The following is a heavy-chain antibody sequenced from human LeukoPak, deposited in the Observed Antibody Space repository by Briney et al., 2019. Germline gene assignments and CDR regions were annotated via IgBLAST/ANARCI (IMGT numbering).Heavy chain of an antibody. D-gene: IGHD6-13*01. CDR1: GFTFSSYG. V-gene: IGHV3-30*18. J-gene: IGHJ6*02. CDR3: AKGSAAAAGTTYGMDV. Sequence: PEGSLRLSCAASGFTFSSYGMHWVRQAPGKGLEWVAVISYDGSNKYYADSVKGRFTISRDNSKNTLYLQMNSLRAEDTAVYYCAKGSAAAAGTTYGMDVWGQGTTVTVSS. CDR2: ISYDGSNK.